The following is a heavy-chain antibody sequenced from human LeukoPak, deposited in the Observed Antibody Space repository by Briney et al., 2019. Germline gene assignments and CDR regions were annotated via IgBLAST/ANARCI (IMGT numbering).Heavy chain of an antibody. V-gene: IGHV3-23*01. CDR3: AEDQPLETTLDS. Sequence: GGSLRLSCEASGFAFSSYVMSWVRQAPGKGLEWVSTITGGGDTTYYADSVKGRFTISRDNSRNALYLQMNSLRAEDTAVYYCAEDQPLETTLDSWGQGTLVTVSS. D-gene: IGHD1-14*01. CDR1: GFAFSSYV. J-gene: IGHJ4*02. CDR2: ITGGGDTT.